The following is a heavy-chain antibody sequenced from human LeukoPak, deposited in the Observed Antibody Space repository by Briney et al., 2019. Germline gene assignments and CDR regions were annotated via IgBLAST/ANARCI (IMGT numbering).Heavy chain of an antibody. CDR2: ISWNSGSI. J-gene: IGHJ1*01. D-gene: IGHD6-6*01. CDR1: GFTFDDYA. Sequence: GGSLRLSCAASGFTFDDYAMHWVRQAPGKGLAWVSGISWNSGSIGYADSVKGRFTISRDNAKNSLYLQMNSLRAEDTALYYCAKALEYSSSSPYFQHWGQGTLVTVSS. V-gene: IGHV3-9*01. CDR3: AKALEYSSSSPYFQH.